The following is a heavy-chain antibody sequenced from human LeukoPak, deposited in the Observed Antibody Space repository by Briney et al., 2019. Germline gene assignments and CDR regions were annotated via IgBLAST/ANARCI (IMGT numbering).Heavy chain of an antibody. J-gene: IGHJ4*02. CDR1: GFTFSSYA. CDR3: ASSEDYDYVWGSYRSTPFGY. D-gene: IGHD3-16*02. V-gene: IGHV3-23*01. Sequence: AGGSLRLSCAASGFTFSSYAMSWVRQAPGKGLEWVSAISGSGGSTYYADSVKGRFTISRDNSNNTLYLQMNSLRAEDTAVYYCASSEDYDYVWGSYRSTPFGYWGQGTLVTVSS. CDR2: ISGSGGST.